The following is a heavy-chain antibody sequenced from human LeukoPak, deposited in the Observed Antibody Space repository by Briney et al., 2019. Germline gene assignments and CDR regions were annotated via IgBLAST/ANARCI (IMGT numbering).Heavy chain of an antibody. CDR2: ISGSGGST. CDR3: AKTGRSGYYDSSGYSDDAFDI. D-gene: IGHD3-22*01. Sequence: GGSLRLSCAASGFTFSSYAMSWVRQAPGKGLEWVSAISGSGGSTYYADSVKGRFTIYRDNSKNTLYLQMNSLRAEDTAVYYCAKTGRSGYYDSSGYSDDAFDIWGQGTMVTVSS. J-gene: IGHJ3*02. V-gene: IGHV3-23*01. CDR1: GFTFSSYA.